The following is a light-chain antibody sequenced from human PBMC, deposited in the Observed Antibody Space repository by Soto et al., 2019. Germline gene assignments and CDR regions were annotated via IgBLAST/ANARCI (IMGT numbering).Light chain of an antibody. CDR3: QQSYGTPYS. CDR1: QSISSY. J-gene: IGKJ2*03. V-gene: IGKV1-39*01. Sequence: DIQMTQSPSSLSASVGDRVTITCRASQSISSYLNWYLQKPGKAPTLLIYAASSLQGGVPSRFSGSVSGTNSAPTASSQQPEDFAAYYCQQSYGTPYSVGRGTKLEIK. CDR2: AAS.